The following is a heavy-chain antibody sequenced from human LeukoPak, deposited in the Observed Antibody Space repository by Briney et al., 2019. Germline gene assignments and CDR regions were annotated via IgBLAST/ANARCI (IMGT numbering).Heavy chain of an antibody. CDR1: GFTFSSYA. V-gene: IGHV3-23*01. CDR2: ISGSGGST. D-gene: IGHD3-10*02. J-gene: IGHJ4*02. CDR3: AKGNTMYTAYYFDY. Sequence: GGSLRLSCAASGFTFSSYAMSWVRQAPGKGLEWVSTISGSGGSTHFADSVKGRFNISRDNSKNTLYLQMNSLRAEDTAIYYCAKGNTMYTAYYFDYWGQGTLVTVSS.